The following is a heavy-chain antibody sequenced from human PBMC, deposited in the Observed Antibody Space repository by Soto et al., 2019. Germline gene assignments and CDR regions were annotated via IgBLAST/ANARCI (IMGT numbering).Heavy chain of an antibody. CDR2: IYYSGST. CDR3: ARDGYSSSWYWFDP. CDR1: GSISSYY. J-gene: IGHJ5*02. D-gene: IGHD6-13*01. V-gene: IGHV4-59*01. Sequence: GSISSYYWSWIRQPPGKGLEWIGYIYYSGSTNYNPSLKSRVTISVDTSKNQFSLKLSSVTAAGTAVYYCARDGYSSSWYWFDPWGPGTLVTVSS.